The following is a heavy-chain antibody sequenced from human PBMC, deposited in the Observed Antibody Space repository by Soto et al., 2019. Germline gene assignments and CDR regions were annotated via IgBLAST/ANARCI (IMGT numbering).Heavy chain of an antibody. V-gene: IGHV3-23*01. D-gene: IGHD6-19*01. Sequence: EVQLLESGGGLVQPGGSLRLSCAASGFTFSSYAISWVRQTPGKGLEWVSGISGGGGNTYYADSVTGRFTISRDNSRNTMYLQMNSLRAADTAIYYCGKDRGAGGRFSGIAVAGIPSWGQGTLVTVSS. CDR2: ISGGGGNT. CDR3: GKDRGAGGRFSGIAVAGIPS. CDR1: GFTFSSYA. J-gene: IGHJ5*02.